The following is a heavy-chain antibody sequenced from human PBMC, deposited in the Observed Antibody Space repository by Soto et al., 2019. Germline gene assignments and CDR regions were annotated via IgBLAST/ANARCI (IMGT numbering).Heavy chain of an antibody. CDR2: INHSGST. D-gene: IGHD3-10*01. CDR3: ATAMVRGVMNY. Sequence: SETLSLTCAVYGGSFSGYYWSWIRQPPGKGLEWIGEINHSGSTNYNPSLKSRVTISVDTSKNQFSLKLSSVTAADTAVYYCATAMVRGVMNYWGQGTLVTVSS. J-gene: IGHJ4*02. CDR1: GGSFSGYY. V-gene: IGHV4-34*01.